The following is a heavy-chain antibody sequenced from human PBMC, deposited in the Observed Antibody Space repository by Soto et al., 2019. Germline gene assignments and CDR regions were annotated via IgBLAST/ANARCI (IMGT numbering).Heavy chain of an antibody. CDR2: ISSSSSTI. Sequence: GGSLRLSCAASGFTFSSYSMDWVRQAPGQGLEWVSYISSSSSTIYYADSVKGRFTISRDNAKNSLYLQMNSLRAEDTAVYYCARDRERHIVVVTARYGMDVWGQATTVTVSS. CDR1: GFTFSSYS. V-gene: IGHV3-48*01. CDR3: ARDRERHIVVVTARYGMDV. J-gene: IGHJ6*02. D-gene: IGHD2-21*02.